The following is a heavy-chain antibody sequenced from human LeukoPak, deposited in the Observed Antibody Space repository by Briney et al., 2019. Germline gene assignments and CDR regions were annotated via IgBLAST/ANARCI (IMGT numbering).Heavy chain of an antibody. CDR2: IYTSGST. V-gene: IGHV4-4*07. Sequence: SETLSLTCTVSGGSISSYYWSWIRQPAGKGLEWIGRIYTSGSTNYNPSLKSRVTISVDTSENQFSLKLSSVTAADTAVYYCARDTPTHQGMIVMDYWGQGTLVTVSS. D-gene: IGHD3-22*01. J-gene: IGHJ4*02. CDR1: GGSISSYY. CDR3: ARDTPTHQGMIVMDY.